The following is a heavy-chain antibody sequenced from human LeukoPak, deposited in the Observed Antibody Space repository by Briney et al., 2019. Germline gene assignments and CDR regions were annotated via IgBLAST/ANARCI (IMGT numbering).Heavy chain of an antibody. CDR1: GGSISGSGYC. V-gene: IGHV4-39*07. CDR2: ICYCGTT. J-gene: IGHJ6*03. D-gene: IGHD3-10*01. CDR3: ARAPYGSGRDHYLDV. Sequence: SETLSLTCTASGGSISGSGYCWAWIRPPPGQELEWIGRICYCGTTSYNQSLTSRVTMSVDTSKNQYSLKLSSVTAADTAVYYCARAPYGSGRDHYLDVWGKGTTVTVSS.